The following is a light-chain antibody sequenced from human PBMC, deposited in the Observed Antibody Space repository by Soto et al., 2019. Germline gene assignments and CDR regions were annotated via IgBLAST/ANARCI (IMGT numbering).Light chain of an antibody. Sequence: QSVLTQPRSVSGSPGQSLTISCTGTSSDVGGYNYVSWYQQHPGKVPKLMIYDVTKRPSGVPDRFSGSKSGNTASLTISGLQSEDEADYYCCSHAGSYTYVFGTGTKLTV. J-gene: IGLJ1*01. CDR3: CSHAGSYTYV. V-gene: IGLV2-11*01. CDR2: DVT. CDR1: SSDVGGYNY.